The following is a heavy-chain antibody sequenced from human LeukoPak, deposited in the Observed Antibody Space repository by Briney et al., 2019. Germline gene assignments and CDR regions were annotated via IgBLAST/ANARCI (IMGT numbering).Heavy chain of an antibody. CDR1: GGSITSSDSY. CDR2: IYYSGST. D-gene: IGHD2-2*01. J-gene: IGHJ4*02. V-gene: IGHV4-39*01. Sequence: SETLSLTCTVSGGSITSSDSYWAWIRQPPGKGLEWIGSIYYSGSTYYNPSLKSRVTISVDTSKNQFSLKLSSVTAADTAVYYCARRGCSSSSCYSRAEWYFDYWGQGTLVTVSS. CDR3: ARRGCSSSSCYSRAEWYFDY.